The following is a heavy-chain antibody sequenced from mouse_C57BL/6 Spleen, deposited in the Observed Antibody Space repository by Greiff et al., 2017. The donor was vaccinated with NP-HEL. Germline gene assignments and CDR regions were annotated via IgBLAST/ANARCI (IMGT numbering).Heavy chain of an antibody. CDR1: GYTFTSYW. Sequence: VQLQQPGAELVKPGASVKLSCKASGYTFTSYWMHWVKQRPGQGLEWIGMIHPNSGSTNYNEKFKSKATLTVDKSSSTAYMQLSSLTSEDSAVYYCARGDYGSSFSWYFDVWGTGTTVTVSS. V-gene: IGHV1-64*01. D-gene: IGHD1-1*01. J-gene: IGHJ1*03. CDR3: ARGDYGSSFSWYFDV. CDR2: IHPNSGST.